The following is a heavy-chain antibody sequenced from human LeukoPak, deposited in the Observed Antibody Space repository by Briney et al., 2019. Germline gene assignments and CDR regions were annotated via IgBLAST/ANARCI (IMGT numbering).Heavy chain of an antibody. D-gene: IGHD3-3*01. CDR2: ISYDGSNK. Sequence: GGSLRLSCAASGFTFSSYAMHWVRQAPGKGLEWVAVISYDGSNKSYADSVKGRFTISRDNSKNTLYLQMNSLRAEDTAVYYCARGVEAILTYGTIDYWGQGTLVAVSS. CDR1: GFTFSSYA. CDR3: ARGVEAILTYGTIDY. V-gene: IGHV3-30*04. J-gene: IGHJ4*02.